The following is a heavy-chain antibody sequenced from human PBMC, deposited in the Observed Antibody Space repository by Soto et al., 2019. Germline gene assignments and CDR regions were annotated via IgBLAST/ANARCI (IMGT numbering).Heavy chain of an antibody. D-gene: IGHD2-15*01. V-gene: IGHV3-74*01. J-gene: IGHJ6*02. Sequence: HPGGSLRLSCGGSGFTFRGYWMHWARQSPGKGLVWVSRINSDGTTTAYADSVKGRFTISRDNSKNTLFLQMTSLRADDTAVYYCTHCRGESCHGGYFGMDVWGQGTTVTVSS. CDR2: INSDGTTT. CDR1: GFTFRGYW. CDR3: THCRGESCHGGYFGMDV.